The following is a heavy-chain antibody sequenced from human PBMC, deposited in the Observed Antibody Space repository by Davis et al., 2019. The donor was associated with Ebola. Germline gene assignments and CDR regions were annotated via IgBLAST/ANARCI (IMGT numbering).Heavy chain of an antibody. J-gene: IGHJ4*02. Sequence: SGPTLVKPTETLTLTCTVSGFSLSNARMGVSWIRQPPGKALEWLAHIFSNDEKSYSTSLKSRLTISKDTSKNQVVLTMTNMDPVDTATYYCARAPLIVGASYYFDYWGQGTLVTVSS. CDR1: GFSLSNARMG. D-gene: IGHD1-26*01. CDR3: ARAPLIVGASYYFDY. V-gene: IGHV2-26*01. CDR2: IFSNDEK.